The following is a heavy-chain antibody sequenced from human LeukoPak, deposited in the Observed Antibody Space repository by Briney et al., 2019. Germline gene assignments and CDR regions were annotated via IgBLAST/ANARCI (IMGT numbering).Heavy chain of an antibody. J-gene: IGHJ3*02. Sequence: SETLSLTCTVSGGSISSYYWSWIRQPPGKGLEWIRYIYYSGSTNCNPSLKSRVTISVDTSKNQFSLKLSSVTAADTAVYYCARDRGSGWYGAFDIWGQGTMVTVSS. CDR2: IYYSGST. V-gene: IGHV4-59*01. CDR3: ARDRGSGWYGAFDI. D-gene: IGHD6-19*01. CDR1: GGSISSYY.